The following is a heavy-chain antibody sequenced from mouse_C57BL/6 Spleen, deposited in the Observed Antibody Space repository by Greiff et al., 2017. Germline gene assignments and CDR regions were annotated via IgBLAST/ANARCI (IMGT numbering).Heavy chain of an antibody. CDR2: IDPSDSYT. D-gene: IGHD3-2*02. CDR3: ARGDTAQATVDY. V-gene: IGHV1-69*01. Sequence: QVQLQQPGAELVMPGASVKLSCKASGYTFTSYWMHWVKQRPGQGLEWIGEIDPSDSYTNYNQKFKGKSTLTVDKSSSTAYMQLSSLTSEDSAVYYCARGDTAQATVDYWGQGTTLTVSS. J-gene: IGHJ2*01. CDR1: GYTFTSYW.